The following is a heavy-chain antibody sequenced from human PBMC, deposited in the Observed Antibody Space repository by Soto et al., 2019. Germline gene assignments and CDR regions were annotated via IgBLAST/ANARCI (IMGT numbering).Heavy chain of an antibody. D-gene: IGHD1-26*01. CDR1: TFSMYS. J-gene: IGHJ5*02. V-gene: IGHV3-21*01. CDR3: TRDQGGSYDSWFDP. CDR2: IRSGSAFI. Sequence: EVQVVESGGGLVKPGGSLRLSCNFTFSMYSMNWVRQAPGKGLEWVASIRSGSAFIKDADSVKGRFSISRDNAKNSVSLQMTSLRAEDTAMYYCTRDQGGSYDSWFDPWGRGTLVTVSS.